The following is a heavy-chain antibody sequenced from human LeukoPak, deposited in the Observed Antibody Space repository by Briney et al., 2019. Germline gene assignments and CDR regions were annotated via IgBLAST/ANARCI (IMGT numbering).Heavy chain of an antibody. CDR2: IYSGGST. J-gene: IGHJ6*02. CDR3: ARGAGAYYYHGMDV. D-gene: IGHD6-19*01. CDR1: GFTVSSND. V-gene: IGHV3-66*01. Sequence: GGSLRLSCAASGFTVSSNDMNWVRQAPGKGLEWVSVIYSGGSTFSADSVKGRFTISRDNSKNTLYLQMNSLRAEDTALYYCARGAGAYYYHGMDVWGQGTTVTVSS.